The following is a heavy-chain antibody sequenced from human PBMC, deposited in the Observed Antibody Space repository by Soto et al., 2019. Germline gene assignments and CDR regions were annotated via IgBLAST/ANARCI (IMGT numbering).Heavy chain of an antibody. J-gene: IGHJ4*02. CDR1: GYTFTSYA. V-gene: IGHV1-3*05. CDR2: INAGNGNT. Sequence: QVQLVQSGAEEKKPGTSVKVSCKASGYTFTSYAMHWVRQAPGQRLEWMGWINAGNGNTKYSQKFQGRVTITRDTSASTAYMELSSLRSEDTAVYYCARVGGWYVPDYWGQGTLVTVSS. D-gene: IGHD6-19*01. CDR3: ARVGGWYVPDY.